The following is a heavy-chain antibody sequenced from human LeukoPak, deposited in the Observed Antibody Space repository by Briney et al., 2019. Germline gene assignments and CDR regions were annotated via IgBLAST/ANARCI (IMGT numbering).Heavy chain of an antibody. D-gene: IGHD1-1*01. CDR2: ISYDGSNK. Sequence: GGSLRLSCAASGFTFSSYGMHWVRQAPGKGLEWVAVISYDGSNKYYADSVKGRFTISRDNSKNTLYLQMSSLRAEDTAVYYCVKDRSWIIDAWFDSWGQGARVTVSS. J-gene: IGHJ5*01. CDR3: VKDRSWIIDAWFDS. CDR1: GFTFSSYG. V-gene: IGHV3-30*18.